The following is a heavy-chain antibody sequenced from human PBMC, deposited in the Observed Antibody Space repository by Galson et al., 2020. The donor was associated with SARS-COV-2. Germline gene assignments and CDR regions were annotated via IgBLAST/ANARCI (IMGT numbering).Heavy chain of an antibody. CDR3: RRDVSGGASDM. D-gene: IGHD1-26*01. Sequence: QLGESLKISCAASGFTFTNYAMHWVRQAPGKGLEWLTVISQDGKIQLYADSVKGRFNISRDNSGNIGFLQIVSLRPDYTALYYCRRDVSGGASDMWGQGTMVTVSS. J-gene: IGHJ3*02. CDR1: GFTFTNYA. CDR2: ISQDGKIQ. V-gene: IGHV3-30*04.